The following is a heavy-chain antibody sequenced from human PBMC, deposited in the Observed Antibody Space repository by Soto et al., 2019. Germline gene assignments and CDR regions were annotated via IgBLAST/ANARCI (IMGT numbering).Heavy chain of an antibody. Sequence: VQLVESGGGLVKPGGSLRLSCAASGFTFSDYYMSWIRQAPGKGLEWVSYISCSGSTIYYADSVKGRFTIARDNVTISLYLQMNSLRAEDTAVYYCASPTLTPHYGMDVWGQGTTGTVSS. J-gene: IGHJ6*02. CDR2: ISCSGSTI. CDR3: ASPTLTPHYGMDV. D-gene: IGHD4-17*01. CDR1: GFTFSDYY. V-gene: IGHV3-11*01.